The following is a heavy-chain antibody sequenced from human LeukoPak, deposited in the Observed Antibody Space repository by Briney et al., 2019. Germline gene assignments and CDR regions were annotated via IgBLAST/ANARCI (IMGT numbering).Heavy chain of an antibody. CDR1: GFTFNSYA. D-gene: IGHD2-15*01. CDR3: ARAVVAASTPSDY. CDR2: ISSEGTFK. V-gene: IGHV3-30-3*01. Sequence: GGSLRLSCVGSGFTFNSYAFHWVRQAPGKGLEWVAVISSEGTFKYYADSVKGRFTISRDKSKKTLSLQMNSLKTEDTAVYYCARAVVAASTPSDYWGQGTLVTASS. J-gene: IGHJ4*02.